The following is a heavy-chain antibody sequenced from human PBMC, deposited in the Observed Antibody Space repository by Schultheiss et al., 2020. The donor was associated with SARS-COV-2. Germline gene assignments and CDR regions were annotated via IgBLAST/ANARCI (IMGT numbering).Heavy chain of an antibody. CDR1: GFTFSSYS. CDR3: ARATSSYDFWSGYPYFDY. J-gene: IGHJ4*02. V-gene: IGHV3-23*01. CDR2: ISGSGGST. D-gene: IGHD3-3*01. Sequence: GGSLRLSCAASGFTFSSYSMNWVRQAPGKGLEWVSAISGSGGSTYYADSVKGRFTISRDNSKNTLYLQMNSLRAEDTAVYYCARATSSYDFWSGYPYFDYWGQGTLVTVSS.